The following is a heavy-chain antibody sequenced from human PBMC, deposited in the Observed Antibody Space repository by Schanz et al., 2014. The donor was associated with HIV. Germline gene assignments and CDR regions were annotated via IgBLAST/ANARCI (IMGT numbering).Heavy chain of an antibody. CDR1: GFTFSSDW. J-gene: IGHJ6*02. Sequence: EVQLVESGGGLVQPGGSLRLSCAASGFTFSSDWMSWVRQAPGTGLEWVGEIKQDGSEKYIVDSVKGRFTISRDNAQNSVYLQMNSLRAEDTAVYYCARGLGAPYYDFRSGYYKGVIYYGMDVWGQGTTVTVSS. CDR2: IKQDGSEK. D-gene: IGHD3-3*01. V-gene: IGHV3-7*01. CDR3: ARGLGAPYYDFRSGYYKGVIYYGMDV.